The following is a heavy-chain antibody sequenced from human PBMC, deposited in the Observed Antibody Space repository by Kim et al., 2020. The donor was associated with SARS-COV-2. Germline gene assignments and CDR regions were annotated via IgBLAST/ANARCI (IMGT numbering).Heavy chain of an antibody. CDR3: ARDPAPYYYDSSGYSGFFSTAFDY. CDR1: GYTFTSYY. D-gene: IGHD3-22*01. Sequence: ASVKVSCKASGYTFTSYYMHWVRQAPGQGLEWMGIINPSGGSTSYAQKFQGRVTMTRDTSTSTVYMELSSLRSEDTAVYYCARDPAPYYYDSSGYSGFFSTAFDYWGQGTLVTVSS. V-gene: IGHV1-46*01. CDR2: INPSGGST. J-gene: IGHJ4*02.